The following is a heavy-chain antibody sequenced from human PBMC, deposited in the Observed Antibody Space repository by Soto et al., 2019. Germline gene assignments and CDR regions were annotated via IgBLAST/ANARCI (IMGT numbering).Heavy chain of an antibody. V-gene: IGHV1-69*06. Sequence: QVHLVQSGTEVRKPGSSVTVSCKVSGGTFSTYTISWVRQAPGQGLQWMGGITPILRETTYAQNFQGRVSITADISATTAYMELSDLTSEDTAVYYCGRVPRYSFPTSDSLDHWGQGTRVTVSS. CDR2: ITPILRET. J-gene: IGHJ4*02. CDR3: GRVPRYSFPTSDSLDH. D-gene: IGHD5-18*01. CDR1: GGTFSTYT.